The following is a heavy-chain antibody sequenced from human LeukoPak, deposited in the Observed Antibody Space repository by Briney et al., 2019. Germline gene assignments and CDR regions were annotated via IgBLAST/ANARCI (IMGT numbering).Heavy chain of an antibody. CDR3: ARGKSAAGPDY. Sequence: SETLSLTCTVSGGSISSYYWSWIRQPPGKGLEWIGYIYYSGSTNYNPSLKSRVTISVDTSKNQFSLKLSSVTAADTAMYYCARGKSAAGPDYWGQGTLVTVSS. CDR2: IYYSGST. D-gene: IGHD4-23*01. V-gene: IGHV4-59*01. J-gene: IGHJ4*02. CDR1: GGSISSYY.